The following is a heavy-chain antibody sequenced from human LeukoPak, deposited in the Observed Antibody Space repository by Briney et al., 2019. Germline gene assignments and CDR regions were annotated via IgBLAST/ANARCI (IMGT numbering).Heavy chain of an antibody. J-gene: IGHJ4*02. V-gene: IGHV1-2*02. Sequence: ASVKVSCKASGYTFTGYYMHWVRQAPGQGREWMGWINPKSGGTNYAQKFQGRVTMTRDTSISTAYMELSRLRSDDTAVYYGAREFLDIVVVLAAFDYWGQGTLVTVSS. D-gene: IGHD2-2*03. CDR3: AREFLDIVVVLAAFDY. CDR2: INPKSGGT. CDR1: GYTFTGYY.